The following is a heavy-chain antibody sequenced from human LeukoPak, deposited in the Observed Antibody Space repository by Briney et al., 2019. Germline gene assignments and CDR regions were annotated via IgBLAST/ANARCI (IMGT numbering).Heavy chain of an antibody. J-gene: IGHJ6*03. CDR1: GGSISSYY. D-gene: IGHD6-25*01. CDR2: IYFSGNT. Sequence: PSETLSLTCTVSGGSISSYYWSWIRQPPGKGLEWIGYIYFSGNTNYNPSLKSRVTISVDTSKNQFSLRLSSVTAADTAVYYCARSYSSVGQGYMDVWGKGTTVTVSS. CDR3: ARSYSSVGQGYMDV. V-gene: IGHV4-59*01.